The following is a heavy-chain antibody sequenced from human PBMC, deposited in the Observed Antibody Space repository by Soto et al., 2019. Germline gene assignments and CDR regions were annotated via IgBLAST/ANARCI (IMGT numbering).Heavy chain of an antibody. Sequence: QVQRQESGPGLVKPSGTLSLTCAVSGGSISSSNWWSWVRQPPGKGLEWIGEIYHSGNTNYNPSLKSRVTMAVDKSRNQFSLKLSSVTAADTAVYYCARRWGEGRVDYWGQGTLVTVSS. CDR2: IYHSGNT. V-gene: IGHV4-4*02. CDR1: GGSISSSNW. D-gene: IGHD3-10*01. CDR3: ARRWGEGRVDY. J-gene: IGHJ4*02.